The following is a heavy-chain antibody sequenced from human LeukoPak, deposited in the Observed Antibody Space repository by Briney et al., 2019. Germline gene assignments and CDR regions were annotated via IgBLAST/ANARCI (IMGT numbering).Heavy chain of an antibody. D-gene: IGHD1-1*01. CDR1: GCSISRGYH. V-gene: IGHV4-38-2*01. Sequence: PSETLSLTCAVSGCSISRGYHWGWIRQPPGKGLEWIGSIHHSGSTYYNSSLKSRVTISVDTSKNQFSLKVSSVTAADTAVYYCARVTWNPDYWGQGTLVTASS. CDR3: ARVTWNPDY. CDR2: IHHSGST. J-gene: IGHJ4*02.